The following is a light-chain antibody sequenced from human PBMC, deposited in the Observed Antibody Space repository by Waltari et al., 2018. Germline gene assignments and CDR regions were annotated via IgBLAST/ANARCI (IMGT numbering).Light chain of an antibody. V-gene: IGKV3-20*01. J-gene: IGKJ1*01. CDR3: QHYVRLPVT. CDR1: QSVGRT. Sequence: VLTHSPGTLSLSLGERAPLSCRASQSVGRTLAWYQQKPGQAPRLLIYGASIRATGVPDRFSGSGSGTDFSLTISRLEPEDVAVYNCQHYVRLPVTFGQGTKVE. CDR2: GAS.